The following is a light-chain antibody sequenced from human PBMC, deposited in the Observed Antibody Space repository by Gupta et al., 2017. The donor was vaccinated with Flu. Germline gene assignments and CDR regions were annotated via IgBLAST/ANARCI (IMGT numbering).Light chain of an antibody. J-gene: IGLJ2*01. Sequence: SALTQPASVSGSPGQSITVSCTGTSSDVGGYDYVSWYQQHPGKAPKVIIYEVSNRPSGVSNRFSGSKSGNTASLTISGLQAEDEADYYCTSYTSTNTLAVFGGGTKVTVL. V-gene: IGLV2-14*01. CDR1: SSDVGGYDY. CDR3: TSYTSTNTLAV. CDR2: EVS.